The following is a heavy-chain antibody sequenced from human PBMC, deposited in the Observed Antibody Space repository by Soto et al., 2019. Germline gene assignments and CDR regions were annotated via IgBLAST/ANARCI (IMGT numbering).Heavy chain of an antibody. J-gene: IGHJ3*02. CDR1: GGTFSSYA. V-gene: IGHV1-69*13. Sequence: SVKVSCKASGGTFSSYAISWVRQAPGQGLEWMGGIIPIFGTANYAQKFQGRVTITADESTSTAYMELSSLRSEDTAVYYCARARGSRRAFDIWGQGTMVTVSS. CDR3: ARARGSRRAFDI. CDR2: IIPIFGTA.